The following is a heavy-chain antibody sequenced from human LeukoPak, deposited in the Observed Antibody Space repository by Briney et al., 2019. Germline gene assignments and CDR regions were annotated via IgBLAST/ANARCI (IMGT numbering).Heavy chain of an antibody. Sequence: PGGSLRLSCAASGFTFSSYWMHWVRQAPGKGLVWVSRIKSDGSSTSYADSVKGRFTISRDNAKNSLYLQMNSLRAEDTAVYYCARGLGPLPYYYYYYMDVWGKGTTVTVSS. CDR3: ARGLGPLPYYYYYYMDV. V-gene: IGHV3-74*01. J-gene: IGHJ6*03. CDR2: IKSDGSST. CDR1: GFTFSSYW. D-gene: IGHD3-16*01.